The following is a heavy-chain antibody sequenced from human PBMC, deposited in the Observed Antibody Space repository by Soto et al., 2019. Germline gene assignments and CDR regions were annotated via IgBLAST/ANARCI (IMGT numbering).Heavy chain of an antibody. CDR2: ISGSGGST. V-gene: IGHV3-23*01. J-gene: IGHJ4*02. CDR3: AKNPVYSSSSHLDY. Sequence: PGGSLRLSCAASGFTFSSYSMSWVRQAPGKGLEWVSAISGSGGSTYYADSVKGRFTISRDNSKNTLYLQMNSLRAEDTAVYYCAKNPVYSSSSHLDYWGQGTLVTVSS. D-gene: IGHD6-6*01. CDR1: GFTFSSYS.